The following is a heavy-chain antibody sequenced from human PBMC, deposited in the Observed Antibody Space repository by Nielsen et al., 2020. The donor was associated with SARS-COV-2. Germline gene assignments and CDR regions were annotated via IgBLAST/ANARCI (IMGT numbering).Heavy chain of an antibody. CDR2: IWYDGSNK. CDR1: GFTFSSYG. Sequence: GESLKISCAASGFTFSSYGMHWVRQAPGKGLEWVAVIWYDGSNKYCADSVKGRFTISRDNSKNTLYLQMNSLRAEDTAVYYCARDAAVGATTEFDPWGQGTLVTVSS. J-gene: IGHJ5*02. CDR3: ARDAAVGATTEFDP. D-gene: IGHD1-26*01. V-gene: IGHV3-33*01.